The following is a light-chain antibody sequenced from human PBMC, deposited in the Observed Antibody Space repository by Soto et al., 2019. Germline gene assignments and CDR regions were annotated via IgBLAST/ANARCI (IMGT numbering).Light chain of an antibody. J-gene: IGKJ3*01. CDR2: RVS. Sequence: EIVLTQSPGTLSLSPGERATLSCRASQTITTLAWYQRKPGQAPRLLIYRVSSRATGVPDRFSGSGSGTDYTLTISSLEPEDFAVYYCQQRSNWPSFTFGPGTKVDI. V-gene: IGKV3-11*01. CDR1: QTITT. CDR3: QQRSNWPSFT.